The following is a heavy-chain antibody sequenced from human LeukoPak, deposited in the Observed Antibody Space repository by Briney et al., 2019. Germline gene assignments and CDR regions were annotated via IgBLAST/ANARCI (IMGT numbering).Heavy chain of an antibody. D-gene: IGHD1-1*01. J-gene: IGHJ5*02. CDR3: ARDSVRPQDWFDP. CDR1: GYTFTDYY. Sequence: GASVKVSCKASGYTFTDYYVHWVRQAPGQGLEWMGWINPGSGGTIYTQKFQGRVTMTRDTSISTAYMELSRLRSDDTAVYYCARDSVRPQDWFDPWGQGTLVTVSS. CDR2: INPGSGGT. V-gene: IGHV1-2*02.